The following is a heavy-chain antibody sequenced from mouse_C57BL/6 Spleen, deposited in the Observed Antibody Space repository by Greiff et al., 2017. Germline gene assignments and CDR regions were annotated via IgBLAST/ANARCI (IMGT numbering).Heavy chain of an antibody. CDR3: AKEGDGSSPYAMDY. J-gene: IGHJ4*01. V-gene: IGHV2-4*01. D-gene: IGHD1-1*01. CDR2: IWSGGST. CDR1: GFSLTSYG. Sequence: VQLQQSGPGLVQLSQSLSITCTVSGFSLTSYGVHWVRQPPGKGLEWLGVIWSGGSTDYNAAFISRLSISKDNSKSQVFFKMNSLQADDTAIYYCAKEGDGSSPYAMDYWGQGTSVTVSS.